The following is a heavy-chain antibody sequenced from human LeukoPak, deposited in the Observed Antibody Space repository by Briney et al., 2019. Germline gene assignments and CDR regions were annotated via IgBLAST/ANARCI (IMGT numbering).Heavy chain of an antibody. CDR2: ISGSGGST. V-gene: IGHV3-23*01. CDR3: AKDPEYVGATN. Sequence: GGSLRLSCAASGFTFSSYAMNWVRQAPGKGLEWVSAISGSGGSTCYADSVKGRFTISRDNSKNTLYLQMNSLRAEDTAVYYCAKDPEYVGATNWGQGTLVTVSS. J-gene: IGHJ4*02. CDR1: GFTFSSYA. D-gene: IGHD1-26*01.